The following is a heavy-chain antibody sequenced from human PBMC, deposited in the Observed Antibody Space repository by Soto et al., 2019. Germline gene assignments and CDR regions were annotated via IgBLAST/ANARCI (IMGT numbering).Heavy chain of an antibody. CDR3: ARDRSPYGDYESY. V-gene: IGHV4-59*01. Sequence: QVQLQESGPGLVKPSETLSLTCTVSGGSISGNYWSWIRQPPGKGLEWMGYIFYSGSAKYNPSLKSRVTISIDTSKRQFSLKLNSVTAADTAVYYCARDRSPYGDYESYWGQGILVTVSS. CDR2: IFYSGSA. CDR1: GGSISGNY. D-gene: IGHD4-17*01. J-gene: IGHJ4*02.